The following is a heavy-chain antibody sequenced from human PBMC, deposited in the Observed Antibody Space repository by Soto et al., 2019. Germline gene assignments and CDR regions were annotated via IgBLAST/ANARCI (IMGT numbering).Heavy chain of an antibody. CDR2: IWYDGSNK. CDR3: ARGGDSRGYSWGYFDY. Sequence: PGGSLRLACAASGFTFSSYGMHWVRQAPGKGLEWVAVIWYDGSNKYYADSVKGRFTISRDNSKNTLYLQMNSLRAEDTAVYYCARGGDSRGYSWGYFDYWGQGTLVTVSS. CDR1: GFTFSSYG. J-gene: IGHJ4*02. V-gene: IGHV3-33*01. D-gene: IGHD3-22*01.